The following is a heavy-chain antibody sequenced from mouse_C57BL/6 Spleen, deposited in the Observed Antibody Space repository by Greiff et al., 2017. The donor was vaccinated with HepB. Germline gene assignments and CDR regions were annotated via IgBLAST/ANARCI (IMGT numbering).Heavy chain of an antibody. D-gene: IGHD1-3*01. Sequence: QVQLQQSGAELVKPGASVKMSCKASGYTFTSYWITWVKQSPGQGLEWIGDIYPGSGSTNYNEKFKSKATLTVDTSSSTAYMQLSSLTSEDSAVYYCARREWDYAMDYWGQGTSVTVSS. V-gene: IGHV1-55*01. CDR3: ARREWDYAMDY. CDR2: IYPGSGST. CDR1: GYTFTSYW. J-gene: IGHJ4*01.